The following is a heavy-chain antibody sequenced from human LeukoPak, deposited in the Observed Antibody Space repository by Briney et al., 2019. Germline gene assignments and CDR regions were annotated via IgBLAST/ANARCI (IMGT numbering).Heavy chain of an antibody. D-gene: IGHD2-8*01. Sequence: PGESLQISCQGSGYSFTSYWIGWVRQLPGKGLEWMGIIYPDDSDTRYSPSFQGQVTISADKSISTAYLQWSSLKASDTAMYYCARLAYCSNDVCYSNYCYSMDVWGKGTTVTVSS. CDR3: ARLAYCSNDVCYSNYCYSMDV. J-gene: IGHJ6*03. V-gene: IGHV5-51*01. CDR1: GYSFTSYW. CDR2: IYPDDSDT.